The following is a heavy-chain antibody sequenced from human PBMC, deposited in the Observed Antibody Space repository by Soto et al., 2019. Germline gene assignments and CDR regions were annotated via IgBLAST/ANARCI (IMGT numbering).Heavy chain of an antibody. CDR1: GYTFTSYD. V-gene: IGHV1-8*01. CDR2: MNPNSGNT. D-gene: IGHD6-13*01. Sequence: QVQLVQSGAEVKKPGASVKVSCKASGYTFTSYDINWVRQATGQGLEWMGWMNPNSGNTGYAQKFQGRVTMTRNTAIRTAYMELSSVRYEDTAVYYCARIWGSSWSRYYYYYMDVWGKGTTVTVSS. J-gene: IGHJ6*03. CDR3: ARIWGSSWSRYYYYYMDV.